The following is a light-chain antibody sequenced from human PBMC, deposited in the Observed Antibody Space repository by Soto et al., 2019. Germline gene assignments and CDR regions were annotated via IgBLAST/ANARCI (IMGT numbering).Light chain of an antibody. Sequence: CDLTQPASVTRVPGEWSTITRPGTSSDIGGYNYVSWYQQHPGKAPKLMIYDVSDRPSGVSNRFSGSKSGNTASLTISGLQAEDEADYYCGSYASSNTVLFGGGTKVTVL. CDR2: DVS. CDR3: GSYASSNTVL. CDR1: SSDIGGYNY. V-gene: IGLV2-14*03. J-gene: IGLJ2*01.